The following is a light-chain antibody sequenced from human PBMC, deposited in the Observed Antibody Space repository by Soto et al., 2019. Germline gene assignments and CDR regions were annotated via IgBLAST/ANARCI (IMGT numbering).Light chain of an antibody. CDR1: QSLLRSYGNIY. Sequence: DVMLTQSPLSLPVTVGQPASILCRSSQSLLRSYGNIYLSWFHQRPGQCPRRLIYKVSDRDSGVPERFSGSGSGTEFALRISRVEAADVGVYFCLQATHWPYTFGQGTKLEI. J-gene: IGKJ2*01. CDR2: KVS. V-gene: IGKV2-30*01. CDR3: LQATHWPYT.